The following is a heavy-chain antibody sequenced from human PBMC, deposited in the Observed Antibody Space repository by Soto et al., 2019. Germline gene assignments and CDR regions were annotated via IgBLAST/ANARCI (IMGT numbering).Heavy chain of an antibody. CDR3: AKDPGDYEVYFDL. V-gene: IGHV3-30*18. J-gene: IGHJ2*01. Sequence: QVQLVESGGGVVQPGRSLRLSCAASGFTFSSYGMHWVRQAPGKGLEWVAVISYDGSNKYYADSVKGRLTISRDNSKNTLYLQMNSLRAEDTAVYYCAKDPGDYEVYFDLWGRGTLVTVSS. CDR1: GFTFSSYG. CDR2: ISYDGSNK. D-gene: IGHD4-17*01.